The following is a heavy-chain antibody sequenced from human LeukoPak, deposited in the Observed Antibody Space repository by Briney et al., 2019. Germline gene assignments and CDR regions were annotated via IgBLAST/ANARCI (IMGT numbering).Heavy chain of an antibody. CDR1: GFTFTNYA. CDR2: IHGGGDVT. V-gene: IGHV3-23*01. D-gene: IGHD3-16*02. Sequence: PGGSLRLSCAASGFTFTNYAMNWVRQAPEKGLEWVSTIHGGGDVTYYADSVKGRFTISRDNSRNTLYLQMNGLRAEDTAIYYCAKALSSSFYYFDLGGRGTLVTVSS. CDR3: AKALSSSFYYFDL. J-gene: IGHJ2*01.